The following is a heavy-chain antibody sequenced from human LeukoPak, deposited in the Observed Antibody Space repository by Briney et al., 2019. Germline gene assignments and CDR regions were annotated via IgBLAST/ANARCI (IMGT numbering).Heavy chain of an antibody. CDR1: RFTFSSYA. V-gene: IGHV3-23*01. CDR2: ISSSGGST. J-gene: IGHJ4*02. D-gene: IGHD3-22*01. CDR3: AKATTRDSSNTFDH. Sequence: GGSLRLSCAASRFTFSSYAMTWVRQAPGKGLEWVSAISSSGGSTYYPDSVKGRFTISRDNSKNTLFLQMNSLRAEDTAVYYCAKATTRDSSNTFDHWRQGILVTVSS.